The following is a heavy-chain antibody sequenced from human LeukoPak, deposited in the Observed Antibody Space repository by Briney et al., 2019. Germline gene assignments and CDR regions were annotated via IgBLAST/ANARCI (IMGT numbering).Heavy chain of an antibody. J-gene: IGHJ4*02. CDR2: IYYSGRN. CDR1: GGSISSYY. CDR3: ARLTVTTSLFDY. V-gene: IGHV4-59*04. D-gene: IGHD4-17*01. Sequence: SETLSFNCTVSGGSISSYYWSWLRQPPGKGLEWMGNIYYSGRNYYNPSLKSRVTISVDTTNNQFSLQLSSVTAADTAEYYWARLTVTTSLFDYWGQGTLVTVSS.